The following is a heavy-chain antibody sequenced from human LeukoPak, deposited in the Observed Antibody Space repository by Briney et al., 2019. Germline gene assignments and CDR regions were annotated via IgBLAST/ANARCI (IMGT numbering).Heavy chain of an antibody. J-gene: IGHJ4*02. D-gene: IGHD3-22*01. V-gene: IGHV4-4*07. CDR3: ARGGSSGYLRYFDY. CDR1: GGSISSYY. CDR2: IYTSGST. Sequence: SETLSLTCTVSGGSISSYYWSWIRQPAGKGLEWIGRIYTSGSTNYNPSLKSRVTMSVDTSKNQSSLKLSSVTAADTAVYYCARGGSSGYLRYFDYWGQGTLVTVSS.